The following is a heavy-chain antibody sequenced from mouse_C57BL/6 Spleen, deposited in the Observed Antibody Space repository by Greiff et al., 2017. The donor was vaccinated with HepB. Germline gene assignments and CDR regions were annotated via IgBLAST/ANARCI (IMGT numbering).Heavy chain of an antibody. CDR2: IDPSDSET. J-gene: IGHJ2*01. V-gene: IGHV1-52*01. CDR3: ARYGSSFHYFDY. CDR1: GYTFTSYW. D-gene: IGHD1-1*01. Sequence: VQLQQPGAELVRPGSSVKLSCKASGYTFTSYWMHWVKQRPIQGLEWIGNIDPSDSETHYNQKFKDKATLTVDKSSSTAYMQLSSLTSEDSAVYYCARYGSSFHYFDYWGQGTTLTVSS.